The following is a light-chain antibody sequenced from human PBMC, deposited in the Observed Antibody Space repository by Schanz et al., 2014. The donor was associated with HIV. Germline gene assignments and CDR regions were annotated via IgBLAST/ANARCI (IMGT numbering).Light chain of an antibody. CDR2: GAS. V-gene: IGKV3-15*01. CDR1: QYVSSN. Sequence: EIVMTQSPATLSVSPGERATLSCRASQYVSSNLAWYQQRPGQAPRLLIYGASNRASGIPARFSGSGSGTEFTLTISSLQSEDFAVYYCQQYDNWPPLTFGGGTKVEIK. CDR3: QQYDNWPPLT. J-gene: IGKJ4*01.